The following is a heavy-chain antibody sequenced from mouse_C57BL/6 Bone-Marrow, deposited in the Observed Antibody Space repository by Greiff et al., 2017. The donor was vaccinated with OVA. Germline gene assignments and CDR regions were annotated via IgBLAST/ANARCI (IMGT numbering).Heavy chain of an antibody. CDR2: IYPGDGDT. J-gene: IGHJ4*01. V-gene: IGHV1-82*01. CDR1: GYAFSSSW. CDR3: AGVYYYGSSSYYYAMDY. D-gene: IGHD1-1*01. Sequence: QVQLQQSGPELVKPGASVKISCKASGYAFSSSWMNWVKQRPGKGLEWIGRIYPGDGDTNYNGKFKGKATLTADKSSSTAYMQLSSLTSEDSAVYFCAGVYYYGSSSYYYAMDYWGQGTSVTVSS.